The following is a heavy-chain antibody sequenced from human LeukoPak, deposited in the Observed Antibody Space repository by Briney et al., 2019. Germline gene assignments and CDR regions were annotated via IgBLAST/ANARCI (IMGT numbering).Heavy chain of an antibody. CDR1: GFTFSGYW. D-gene: IGHD6-13*01. CDR2: VNSDGSST. Sequence: GGSLRLSCAASGFTFSGYWMHWVRQAPGKGLVWVSRVNSDGSSTSYADSVKGRFTIPRDNAKNTLYLQMNSLRAEDTAVYYCANGYSSIWYNAFDIWGQGTMVTVSS. J-gene: IGHJ3*02. V-gene: IGHV3-74*01. CDR3: ANGYSSIWYNAFDI.